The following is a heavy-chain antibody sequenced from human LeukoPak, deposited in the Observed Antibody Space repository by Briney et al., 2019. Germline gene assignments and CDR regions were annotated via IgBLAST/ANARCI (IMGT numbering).Heavy chain of an antibody. CDR1: GASSSSGSYY. V-gene: IGHV4-61*02. CDR3: ASSVATPDYYYMDV. CDR2: ISSSGSI. Sequence: SQTLSLTCTVSGASSSSGSYYWSWIRQPAGKGLEWIGRISSSGSINYNASLKNRVTISVDTSKNQFSLKVSSVTAADTAVYYCASSVATPDYYYMDVWGKGTTVTVSS. J-gene: IGHJ6*03. D-gene: IGHD6-6*01.